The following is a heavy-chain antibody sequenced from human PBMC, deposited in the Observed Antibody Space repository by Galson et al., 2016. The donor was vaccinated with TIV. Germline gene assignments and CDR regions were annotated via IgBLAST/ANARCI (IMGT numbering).Heavy chain of an antibody. D-gene: IGHD2-15*01. J-gene: IGHJ6*02. CDR3: ARDRVVDATYYYYYYGMDV. V-gene: IGHV3-66*02. CDR2: ISDGGNT. CDR1: GLSVSINY. Sequence: SLRFSCAASGLSVSINYMTWVRQAPGKGLEWVSLISDGGNTYYPDSVKGRFTISRDNSKNTLYLQMNSLRVEDTAVYYCARDRVVDATYYYYYYGMDVWGQGTAVTVSS.